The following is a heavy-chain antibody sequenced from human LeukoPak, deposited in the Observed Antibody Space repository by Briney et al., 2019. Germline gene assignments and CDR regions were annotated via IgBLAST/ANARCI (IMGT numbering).Heavy chain of an antibody. CDR1: GFTFSTYW. CDR3: ARVSGYYDSSGYYFDY. Sequence: PGGSLRLSCAASGFTFSTYWMHWVRQAPGKGLVWVSRVNSDGRSRSYADSVKGRFTISRDNAKNTLYLQMNSLRAEDTAVYYCARVSGYYDSSGYYFDYWGQGTLVTVSS. V-gene: IGHV3-74*01. CDR2: VNSDGRSR. D-gene: IGHD3-22*01. J-gene: IGHJ4*02.